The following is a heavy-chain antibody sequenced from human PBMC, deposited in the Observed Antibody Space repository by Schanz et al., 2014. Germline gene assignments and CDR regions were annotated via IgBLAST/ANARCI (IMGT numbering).Heavy chain of an antibody. CDR1: GYTFNSYA. Sequence: QVQLVQSGSELKKPGASVKVSCKTSGYTFNSYALHWVRQAPGQGLEWMGRINPNSGGTNYAQKFQGRVTMTRDTSISTAYMELSRLKSDDTAVYYCARALFGSGHGDVWGQGTTVTVSS. J-gene: IGHJ6*02. CDR3: ARALFGSGHGDV. D-gene: IGHD3-10*01. V-gene: IGHV1-2*02. CDR2: INPNSGGT.